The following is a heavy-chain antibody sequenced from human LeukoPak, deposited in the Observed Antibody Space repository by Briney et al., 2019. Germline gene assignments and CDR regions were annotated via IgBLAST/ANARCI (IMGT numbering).Heavy chain of an antibody. CDR1: GGSFSTYY. CDR2: IYYSGST. CDR3: ARDEGDGSYFDN. V-gene: IGHV4-59*01. D-gene: IGHD2-15*01. J-gene: IGHJ4*02. Sequence: SETLSLTCTVSGGSFSTYYWSWIRQPPGKGLERIGYIYYSGSTNYNPSLKSRVTISVDTSKNQFSLKLSSVTAADTAVYYCARDEGDGSYFDNWGQGTLVTVSS.